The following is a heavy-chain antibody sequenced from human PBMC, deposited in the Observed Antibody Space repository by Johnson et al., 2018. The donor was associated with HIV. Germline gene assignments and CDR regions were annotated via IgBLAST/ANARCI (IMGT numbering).Heavy chain of an antibody. CDR1: GFTFSSYA. CDR3: AREWRQWRARAFDI. J-gene: IGHJ3*02. V-gene: IGHV3-30*04. Sequence: QMQLVESGGGVVQPGRSLRLSCAASGFTFSSYAMHWVRQAPGKGLEWVAVISYDGSNKYYADSVKGRFTISRDNSKNTLYLQMNSLRADDTAVYYCAREWRQWRARAFDIWGQGTMVTVSS. D-gene: IGHD6-19*01. CDR2: ISYDGSNK.